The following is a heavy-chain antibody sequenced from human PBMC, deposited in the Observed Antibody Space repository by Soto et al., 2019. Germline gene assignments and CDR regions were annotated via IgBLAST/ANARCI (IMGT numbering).Heavy chain of an antibody. CDR2: MNLNSGKT. CDR3: AIGHGFAI. CDR1: GYTFINYD. Sequence: QVHLVQSGTEVKKPGASVKVSCRASGYTFINYDIKWVRQAPVQGLEWMGWMNLNSGKTGSARNFAVRVTFITTSPRTTVYLELTCLRSNDTFVYYGAIGHGFAIWGQGTMVSVSS. J-gene: IGHJ3*02. V-gene: IGHV1-8*01.